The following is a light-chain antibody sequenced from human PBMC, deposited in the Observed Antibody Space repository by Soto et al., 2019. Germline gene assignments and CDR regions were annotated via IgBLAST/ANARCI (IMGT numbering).Light chain of an antibody. V-gene: IGLV2-14*01. J-gene: IGLJ1*01. CDR2: EVS. CDR3: SSYTSSSTRV. CDR1: SSDVGAYNS. Sequence: QSALTQPASVSGSPGQSITISCTGTSSDVGAYNSVSWYQQHPGKAPKLMIYEVSNRPSGVSNRFSGSKSGNTASLAISGLQAEDKADYYCSSYTSSSTRVFGSGTKVTVL.